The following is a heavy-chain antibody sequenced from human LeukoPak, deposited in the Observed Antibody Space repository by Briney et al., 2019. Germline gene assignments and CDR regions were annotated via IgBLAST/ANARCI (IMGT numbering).Heavy chain of an antibody. J-gene: IGHJ5*02. CDR2: VWHDGSNR. Sequence: GGSLRLSCTAPGFTFSSYAIHWIRQAPGKGLEWVALVWHDGSNRYYSEAVKGRFTISRDNSKNTVYLQMNSLRAEDTAVYYCARGLWFGDYALGSDPWGQGTLVTVSS. CDR3: ARGLWFGDYALGSDP. CDR1: GFTFSSYA. V-gene: IGHV3-33*01. D-gene: IGHD3-10*01.